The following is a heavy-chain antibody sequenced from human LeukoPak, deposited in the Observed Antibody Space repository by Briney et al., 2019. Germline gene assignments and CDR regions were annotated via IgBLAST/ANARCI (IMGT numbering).Heavy chain of an antibody. J-gene: IGHJ6*02. D-gene: IGHD6-25*01. Sequence: SETLSLTCTVSGGSISSYYWSWIRQPPGKGLEWIGYIYSSGSTNYNPSLKSRVTVSVDTSKNQFSLKLSSVTAADTAVYYCARSPSGYQYYYYYAMDVWGQGTTVTVSS. CDR2: IYSSGST. CDR1: GGSISSYY. CDR3: ARSPSGYQYYYYYAMDV. V-gene: IGHV4-59*01.